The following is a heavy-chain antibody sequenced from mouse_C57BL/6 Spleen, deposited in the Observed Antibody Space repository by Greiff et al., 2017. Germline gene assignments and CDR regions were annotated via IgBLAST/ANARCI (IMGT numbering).Heavy chain of an antibody. D-gene: IGHD2-12*01. J-gene: IGHJ2*01. V-gene: IGHV14-1*01. CDR2: IDPEDGDT. CDR1: GFNIKDYY. Sequence: EVQLQQSGAELVRPGASVKLSCTASGFNIKDYYMHWVKQRPEQGLEWIGRIDPEDGDTEYAPKFPGKATMTADKSSNTAYLRLSSLASEDTAVYYCTTFTTGYYFDYWGQGTTLTVSS. CDR3: TTFTTGYYFDY.